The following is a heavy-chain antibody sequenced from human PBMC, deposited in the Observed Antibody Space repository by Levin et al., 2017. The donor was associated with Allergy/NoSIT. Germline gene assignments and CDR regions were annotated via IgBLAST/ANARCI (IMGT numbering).Heavy chain of an antibody. CDR1: GFTLSDNY. CDR3: ARGQAMAGTKY. J-gene: IGHJ4*02. V-gene: IGHV3-11*01. Sequence: GGSLRLSCAVSGFTLSDNYMSWIRQAPGQGLEWVSYISRSGSSIYYADSVKGRFTISRDNAKNSMYLQMNSLRAEDTAVYYCARGQAMAGTKYWGQGTLVTVSS. CDR2: ISRSGSSI. D-gene: IGHD6-19*01.